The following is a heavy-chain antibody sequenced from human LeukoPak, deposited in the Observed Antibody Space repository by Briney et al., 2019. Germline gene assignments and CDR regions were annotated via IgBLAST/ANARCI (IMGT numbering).Heavy chain of an antibody. CDR3: AKRPRGNYLDPFDY. Sequence: QSGGSLRLSCAASGFTFSSYEMNWVRQAPGKGLEWVSGISGSGGSTYYADSVKGRFTISRDNSKNRLYLQMNSLRAEDTAVYYCAKRPRGNYLDPFDYWGQGTLVTVSS. J-gene: IGHJ4*02. CDR2: ISGSGGST. CDR1: GFTFSSYE. V-gene: IGHV3-23*01. D-gene: IGHD3-10*01.